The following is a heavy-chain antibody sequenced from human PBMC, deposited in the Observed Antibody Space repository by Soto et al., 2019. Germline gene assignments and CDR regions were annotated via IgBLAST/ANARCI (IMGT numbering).Heavy chain of an antibody. D-gene: IGHD4-17*01. CDR3: GGYGDQIDF. Sequence: QVQLVESGGGVVQPGRSLRLSCAASGFTFSSYGMHWVRQAPGKGLEWVAVIWYDGSNKYYADSVKGRFTISRDNSKNTLYLQRTSLRAQDTAVDYCGGYGDQIDFWVQGTLVTVSS. CDR1: GFTFSSYG. J-gene: IGHJ4*02. V-gene: IGHV3-33*01. CDR2: IWYDGSNK.